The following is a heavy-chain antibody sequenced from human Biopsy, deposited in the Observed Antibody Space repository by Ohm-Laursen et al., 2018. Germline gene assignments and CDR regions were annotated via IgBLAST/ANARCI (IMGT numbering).Heavy chain of an antibody. CDR2: IYFTGRT. Sequence: TLSLTCTVSGGPIDSYYWSWIRQPPGKALEGIGYIYFTGRTSYNPSLKSQFTMSVNTSKKQFTLWLSSVTAADTAVYYCASAGYNPDWNFDLWGRGTRVTVSS. D-gene: IGHD5-24*01. CDR1: GGPIDSYY. CDR3: ASAGYNPDWNFDL. V-gene: IGHV4-59*12. J-gene: IGHJ2*01.